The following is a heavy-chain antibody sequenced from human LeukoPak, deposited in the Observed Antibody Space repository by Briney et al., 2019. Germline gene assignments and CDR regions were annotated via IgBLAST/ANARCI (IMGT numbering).Heavy chain of an antibody. J-gene: IGHJ4*02. D-gene: IGHD3-10*01. CDR2: IYYSGST. CDR1: GGSISSYY. V-gene: IGHV4-59*08. Sequence: SETLSLTCTVSGGSISSYYWNWIRQPPGRGLEWIGYIYYSGSTNYNPSLKSRVTISVDTSKNQFSLKLSSVTAADTAVYYCARMWFGELSAAFDYWGQGTLVTVSS. CDR3: ARMWFGELSAAFDY.